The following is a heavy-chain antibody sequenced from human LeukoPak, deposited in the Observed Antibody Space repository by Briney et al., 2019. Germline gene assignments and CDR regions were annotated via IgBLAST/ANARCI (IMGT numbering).Heavy chain of an antibody. D-gene: IGHD2-21*01. CDR1: GYTFTHHY. J-gene: IGHJ4*02. V-gene: IGHV1-2*06. CDR2: VNPNSGGT. CDR3: AKYSAGRRVVVITLPFDY. Sequence: ASVKVSCKASGYTFTHHYIHWVRQAPEQGREGMGRVNPNSGGTNYAQKFQGRVTLTRDSSISTAYMELSRLRSDVTAVYYCAKYSAGRRVVVITLPFDYWGQGTLVTVSS.